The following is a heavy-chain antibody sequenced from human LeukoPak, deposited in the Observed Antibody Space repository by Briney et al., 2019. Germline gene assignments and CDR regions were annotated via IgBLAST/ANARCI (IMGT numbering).Heavy chain of an antibody. CDR3: ARVAANYYYYYYMDV. Sequence: ASVKVSCKASGYTFTSYDINWVRQATGQGLEWMGWMNPNSGGTNYAQKFQGRVTMTRDTSISTAYMELSRLRSDDTAVYYCARVAANYYYYYYMDVWGKGTTVTVSS. J-gene: IGHJ6*03. CDR2: MNPNSGGT. D-gene: IGHD6-25*01. V-gene: IGHV1-2*02. CDR1: GYTFTSYD.